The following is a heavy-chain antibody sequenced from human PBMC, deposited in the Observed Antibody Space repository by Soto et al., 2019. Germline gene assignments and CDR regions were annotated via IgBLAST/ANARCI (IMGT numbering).Heavy chain of an antibody. CDR1: GFTFSSYA. J-gene: IGHJ4*02. CDR3: AKDHRWDIVVVPAAMVYYFDY. V-gene: IGHV3-23*01. Sequence: GGSLRLSCAASGFTFSSYAMSWVRQAPGKGLEWVSAISGSGGSTYYADSVKGRFTISRDNSKNTLYLQMNSLRAEDTAVYYCAKDHRWDIVVVPAAMVYYFDYWGQGTLVTVSS. CDR2: ISGSGGST. D-gene: IGHD2-2*01.